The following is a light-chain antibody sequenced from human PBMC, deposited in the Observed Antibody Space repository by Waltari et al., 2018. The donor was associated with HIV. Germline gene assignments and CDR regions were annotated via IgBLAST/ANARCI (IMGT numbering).Light chain of an antibody. J-gene: IGLJ3*02. Sequence: QSALTQPASVSGSPGQSITISCTGTSSDVGSYNYVSWYQQEPGKAPKLMIYEVNNRPSGISNRFSGSKSGNTASLTISGLQAEDEADYYCAAWDDSLTGRVFGGGTKVTVL. CDR1: SSDVGSYNY. CDR2: EVN. CDR3: AAWDDSLTGRV. V-gene: IGLV2-14*01.